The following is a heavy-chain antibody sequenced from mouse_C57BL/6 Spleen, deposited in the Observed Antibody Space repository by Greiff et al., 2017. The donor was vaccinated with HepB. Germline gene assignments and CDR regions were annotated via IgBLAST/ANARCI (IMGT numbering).Heavy chain of an antibody. J-gene: IGHJ2*01. Sequence: VQLQQSGAELARPGASVKLSCKASGYTFTSYGISWVKQRTGQGLEWIGEIYPRSGNTYYNEKFKGKATLTADKSSSTAYMELRSLTSEDSAVYFCARTDSSVYVDYFDYWGQGTTLTVSS. D-gene: IGHD3-2*02. CDR1: GYTFTSYG. CDR3: ARTDSSVYVDYFDY. CDR2: IYPRSGNT. V-gene: IGHV1-81*01.